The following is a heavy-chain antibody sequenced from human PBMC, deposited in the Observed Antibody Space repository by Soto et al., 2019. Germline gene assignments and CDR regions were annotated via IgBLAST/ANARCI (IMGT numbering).Heavy chain of an antibody. CDR3: ARDSLTTVVTPSMGCDY. CDR2: ISYDGSNK. V-gene: IGHV3-30-3*01. D-gene: IGHD4-17*01. J-gene: IGHJ4*02. Sequence: QVRLVESGGGVVQPGRSLRLSCAASGFTFSSYAMHWVRQAPGKGLEWVAVISYDGSNKYYADSVKGRFTISRDNSKNTLYLQMNSLRAEDTAVYYCARDSLTTVVTPSMGCDYWGQGTLVTVSS. CDR1: GFTFSSYA.